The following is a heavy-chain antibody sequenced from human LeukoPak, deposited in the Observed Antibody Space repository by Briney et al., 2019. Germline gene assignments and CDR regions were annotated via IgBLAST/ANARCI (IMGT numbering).Heavy chain of an antibody. Sequence: GGSLRLSCAASGFTFSSYSMNWVRQAPGKGLEWVSSISSSGSYIYYADSVKGRFTISRDNAKNSLYLQMNSLRAEDTAVYYCARLYSSSWFCDYWGQGTLVTVSS. V-gene: IGHV3-21*01. CDR2: ISSSGSYI. J-gene: IGHJ4*02. CDR3: ARLYSSSWFCDY. CDR1: GFTFSSYS. D-gene: IGHD6-13*01.